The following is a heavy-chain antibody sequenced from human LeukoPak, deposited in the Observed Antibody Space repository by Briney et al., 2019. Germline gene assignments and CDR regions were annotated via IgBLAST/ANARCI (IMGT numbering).Heavy chain of an antibody. CDR1: GFTFGDYA. J-gene: IGHJ4*02. Sequence: GGSLRLSCTASGFTFGDYAMSWVREAPGKGVEWVGFIRSKAYGGTTEYAASVKGRFTISREDSNSVAYVQMNSLKTEDTAVYYCTARRGGSRLDYWGQGTLVTVSS. V-gene: IGHV3-49*04. CDR3: TARRGGSRLDY. D-gene: IGHD1-26*01. CDR2: IRSKAYGGTT.